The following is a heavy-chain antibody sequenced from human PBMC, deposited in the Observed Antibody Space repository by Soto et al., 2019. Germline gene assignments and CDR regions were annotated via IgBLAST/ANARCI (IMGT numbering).Heavy chain of an antibody. D-gene: IGHD3-22*01. Sequence: PGGSLRLSCAASGFTFSSYAMSWVRQAPGKGLEWVSAISGSGGSTYYADSVKGRFTISRDNSKNTLYLQMNSLRAEDTAVYYCAKTSHYYDSSGNFDYWGQGTLVTVSS. CDR2: ISGSGGST. CDR3: AKTSHYYDSSGNFDY. J-gene: IGHJ4*02. CDR1: GFTFSSYA. V-gene: IGHV3-23*01.